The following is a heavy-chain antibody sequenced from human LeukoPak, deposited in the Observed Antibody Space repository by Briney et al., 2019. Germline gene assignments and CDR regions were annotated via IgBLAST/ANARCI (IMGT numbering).Heavy chain of an antibody. CDR1: GFTFSDYY. J-gene: IGHJ4*02. D-gene: IGHD2-2*01. V-gene: IGHV3-11*04. CDR3: ARGVPAAMDYFDY. CDR2: ISSSGSTI. Sequence: PGGSLRLSCAASGFTFSDYYMSWIRQAPGKGLEWVSYISSSGSTIYYADSVKGRFTISRDNSKNTLYLQMNSLRAEDTAVYYCARGVPAAMDYFDYWGQGTLVTVSS.